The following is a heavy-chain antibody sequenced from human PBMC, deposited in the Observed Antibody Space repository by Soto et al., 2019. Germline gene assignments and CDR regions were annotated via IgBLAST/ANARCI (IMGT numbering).Heavy chain of an antibody. D-gene: IGHD6-13*01. CDR2: ISAYNGNT. V-gene: IGHV1-18*01. J-gene: IGHJ6*03. CDR3: ARDPSSSWAHGANYYYYYYMDV. CDR1: GYTFTSYG. Sequence: ASVKVSCKASGYTFTSYGISWVRQAPGQGLEWMGWISAYNGNTNYAQKLQGRVTMTTDTSTSTAYMELRSLRSDDTAVYYCARDPSSSWAHGANYYYYYYMDVWGKGTTVTVSS.